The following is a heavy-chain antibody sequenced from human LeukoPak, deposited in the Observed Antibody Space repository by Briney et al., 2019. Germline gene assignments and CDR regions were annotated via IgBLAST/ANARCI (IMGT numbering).Heavy chain of an antibody. CDR1: GGSISSDY. CDR3: ARGANWGSPNY. Sequence: SETLSLTCTVSGGSISSDYWSWIRQSPGKGLEWIGYIYYSGTTSYNPSLKSRVTISLDTSKNQFSLKLSSVTAADTAVYYCARGANWGSPNYWGQGTLVTVSS. CDR2: IYYSGTT. J-gene: IGHJ4*02. V-gene: IGHV4-59*01. D-gene: IGHD7-27*01.